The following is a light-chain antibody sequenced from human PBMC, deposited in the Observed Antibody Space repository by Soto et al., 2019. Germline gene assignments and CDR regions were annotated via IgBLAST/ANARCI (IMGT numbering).Light chain of an antibody. V-gene: IGLV2-14*03. J-gene: IGLJ2*01. CDR1: SSDIGAYNF. Sequence: QSALTQPASVSGSPGQSITISCTGTSSDIGAYNFVSWYQQHPGKAPKLMLYDVNIRPSGVSNRFSGSKSGNTASLTISGLQAEDEADYYCTSWTISTTMICGGGTKLTVL. CDR2: DVN. CDR3: TSWTISTTMI.